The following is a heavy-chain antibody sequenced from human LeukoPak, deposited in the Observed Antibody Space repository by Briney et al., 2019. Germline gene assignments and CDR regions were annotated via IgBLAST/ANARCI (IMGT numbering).Heavy chain of an antibody. CDR3: ARARRVGYSNWDY. J-gene: IGHJ4*02. Sequence: PGGSLRLSCAASGFSVSSLYMSWVRQAPGKGLEWVSVIYHDERTDYADSVRGRFTISRDNSKNTLYLQMNSLRVDDTAVYYCARARRVGYSNWDYWRQGTLVTDSS. CDR2: IYHDERT. D-gene: IGHD5-24*01. CDR1: GFSVSSLY. V-gene: IGHV3-53*01.